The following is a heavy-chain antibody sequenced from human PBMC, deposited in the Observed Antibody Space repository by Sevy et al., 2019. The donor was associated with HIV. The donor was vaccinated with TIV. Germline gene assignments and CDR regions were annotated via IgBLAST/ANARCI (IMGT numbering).Heavy chain of an antibody. CDR1: GLTFNVYN. CDR2: ISYDGRKK. CDR3: ARHRRLDGSDWHLIGD. D-gene: IGHD6-19*01. Sequence: GGSLRLSCAASGLTFNVYNMHWVRQAPGKGLEWVAIISYDGRKKYYADSVKGRITISRDNSKNTLYLQMNSLRVEDTAVYFCARHRRLDGSDWHLIGDWGQGTLVTVSS. J-gene: IGHJ4*02. V-gene: IGHV3-30*04.